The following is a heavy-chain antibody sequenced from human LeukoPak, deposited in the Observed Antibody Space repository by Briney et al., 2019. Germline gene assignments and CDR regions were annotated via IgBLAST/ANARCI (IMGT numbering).Heavy chain of an antibody. D-gene: IGHD3-22*01. CDR2: IYTSGTT. Sequence: SETLSLTCTVSGGSMSSYYWSWIRQPAGKGLEGIGRIYTSGTTNYNPSLNSRVTMSVDTSKNQFSLKLSSVTAADPAVYYCTRSYDSNGYSVGFDFWGQGTLVTVSS. V-gene: IGHV4-4*07. CDR3: TRSYDSNGYSVGFDF. CDR1: GGSMSSYY. J-gene: IGHJ4*02.